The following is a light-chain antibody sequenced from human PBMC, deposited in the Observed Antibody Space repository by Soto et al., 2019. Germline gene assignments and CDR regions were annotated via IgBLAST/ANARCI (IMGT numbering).Light chain of an antibody. Sequence: EIVFTRSPGTLSLSQGEGATLSCRASQSINSFLAWYKQRRGQAPRLLIHGASNRATGIPDRFSGSGSGPDFTLTISRLEPEDFAVYYCQQYGGSPRTFGQGTKVDIK. CDR2: GAS. CDR1: QSINSF. J-gene: IGKJ1*01. CDR3: QQYGGSPRT. V-gene: IGKV3-20*01.